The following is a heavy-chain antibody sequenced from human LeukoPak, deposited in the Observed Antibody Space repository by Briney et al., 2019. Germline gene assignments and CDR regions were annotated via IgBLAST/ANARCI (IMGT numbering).Heavy chain of an antibody. Sequence: SETLSLTCAVYGGSFSGYYWSWIRQPPGKGLEWIGEINHSGSTNYNPSLKSRVTISVDTSKNQFSLKLSSVTAADTAVYYCARALYSGSYSHDAFDIWGQGTMVTVSS. CDR3: ARALYSGSYSHDAFDI. CDR2: INHSGST. CDR1: GGSFSGYY. D-gene: IGHD1-26*01. V-gene: IGHV4-34*01. J-gene: IGHJ3*02.